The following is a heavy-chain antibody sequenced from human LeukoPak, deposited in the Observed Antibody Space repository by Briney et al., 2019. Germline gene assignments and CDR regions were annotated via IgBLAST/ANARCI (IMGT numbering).Heavy chain of an antibody. D-gene: IGHD3-3*01. CDR2: IGTAGDT. CDR1: GFTFSSYD. V-gene: IGHV3-13*01. Sequence: GGSLRLSCAASGFTFSSYDMHWVRQATGKGLEWVSAIGTAGDTYYPGSVKGRFTISRENAKNSLYLQMNSLRAGDTAVYYCARVRAGIFGVVTRFDYWGQGTLVTVSS. CDR3: ARVRAGIFGVVTRFDY. J-gene: IGHJ4*02.